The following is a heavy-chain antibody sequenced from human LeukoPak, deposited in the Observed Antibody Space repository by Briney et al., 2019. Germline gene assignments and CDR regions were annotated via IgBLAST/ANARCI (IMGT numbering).Heavy chain of an antibody. Sequence: TGGSLRLSCAASGFTFSSYSMNWVRQAPGKGLEWVSSISSSSSYIYYADSVKGRFTISRDNAKNSLYLQMNSLRAEDTAVYYCATVQFLEWLPDWGQGILVTVSP. D-gene: IGHD3-3*01. CDR3: ATVQFLEWLPD. CDR1: GFTFSSYS. CDR2: ISSSSSYI. J-gene: IGHJ4*02. V-gene: IGHV3-21*01.